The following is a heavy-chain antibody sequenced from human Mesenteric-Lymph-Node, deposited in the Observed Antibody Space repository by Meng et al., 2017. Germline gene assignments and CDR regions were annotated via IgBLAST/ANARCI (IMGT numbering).Heavy chain of an antibody. D-gene: IGHD6-19*01. CDR3: VRGRGWVDY. Sequence: GESLKISCAASGFTFSSYEMNWVRQAPGKGLEWVSYISSSGSTIYYADSVKGRFTISRDNAKNSLYLEMNSLRVEDTAVYSCVRGRGWVDYWGQGTLVTVSS. CDR1: GFTFSSYE. V-gene: IGHV3-48*03. J-gene: IGHJ4*02. CDR2: ISSSGSTI.